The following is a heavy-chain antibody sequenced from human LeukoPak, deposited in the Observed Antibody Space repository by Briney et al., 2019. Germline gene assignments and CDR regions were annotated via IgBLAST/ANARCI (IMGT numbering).Heavy chain of an antibody. Sequence: PGGSLRLSCAASGFTFSSYSMNWVRQAPGKGLEWVSSISSSSSYIYYADSVKGRFTISRDNAKNSLYLQMNSLRAEDTAVYYCARDRGTTVTTGWFDPWGQGTLVTVSS. V-gene: IGHV3-21*01. J-gene: IGHJ5*02. CDR3: ARDRGTTVTTGWFDP. CDR1: GFTFSSYS. CDR2: ISSSSSYI. D-gene: IGHD4-17*01.